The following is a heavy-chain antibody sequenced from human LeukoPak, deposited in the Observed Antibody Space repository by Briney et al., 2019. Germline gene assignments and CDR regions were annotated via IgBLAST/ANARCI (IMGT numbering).Heavy chain of an antibody. V-gene: IGHV3-23*01. CDR1: GFTLSSYA. D-gene: IGHD5-18*01. CDR2: ISGSGGST. J-gene: IGHJ3*02. CDR3: AKSRESYRDAFDI. Sequence: HPGGSLRLSCAASGFTLSSYAMSWVRQAPGKGLEWVSAISGSGGSTYYADSVKGRFTISRDNSKNTLHLQMNSLRAEDTAVYYCAKSRESYRDAFDIWGQGTMVTVSS.